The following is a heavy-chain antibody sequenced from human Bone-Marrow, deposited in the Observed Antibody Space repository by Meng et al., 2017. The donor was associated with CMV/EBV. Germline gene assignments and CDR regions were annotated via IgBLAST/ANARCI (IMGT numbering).Heavy chain of an antibody. V-gene: IGHV3-15*01. CDR3: IYDFWSGSIRSPDY. CDR2: IKSKTDGGTT. D-gene: IGHD3-3*01. CDR1: GFTFSSYA. J-gene: IGHJ4*02. Sequence: GGSLRLSCAASGFTFSSYAMSWVRQAPGKGLEWVGRIKSKTDGGTTDYAAPVKGRFTISRDDSKNTLYLQMNSLKTEDTAVYYCIYDFWSGSIRSPDYWGQGTLVTVSS.